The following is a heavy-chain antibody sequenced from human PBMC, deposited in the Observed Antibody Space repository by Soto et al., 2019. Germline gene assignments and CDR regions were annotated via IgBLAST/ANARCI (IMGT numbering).Heavy chain of an antibody. CDR2: IKSKTDGGTT. Sequence: PGGSLRLSCAASGFTFSNAWMNWVRQAPGKGLEWVGRIKSKTDGGTTDYAAPVKGRFTISRDDSKNTLYLQMNSLKTEDTAVYYCNYDFWSGYPDAFDIWGQGTMVTVSS. D-gene: IGHD3-3*01. CDR1: GFTFSNAW. J-gene: IGHJ3*02. CDR3: NYDFWSGYPDAFDI. V-gene: IGHV3-15*07.